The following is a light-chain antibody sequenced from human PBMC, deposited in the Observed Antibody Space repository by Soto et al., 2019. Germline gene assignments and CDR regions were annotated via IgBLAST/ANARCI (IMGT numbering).Light chain of an antibody. V-gene: IGKV3D-15*01. CDR2: CIS. Sequence: EIVMTQSPATLSVSPGEGATLSCRASQSVNSNYLAWYQQKPGQAPRLLIYCISKRATDIPDRLSGSGSGTDFTLTISSLQPEDVAAYYCQKYNSAPLTFGGGTKVDIK. J-gene: IGKJ4*01. CDR1: QSVNSN. CDR3: QKYNSAPLT.